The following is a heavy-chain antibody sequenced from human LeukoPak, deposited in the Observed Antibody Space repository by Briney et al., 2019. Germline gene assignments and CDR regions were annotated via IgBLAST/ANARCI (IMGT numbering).Heavy chain of an antibody. CDR3: AKCSASYSNDAFDV. CDR2: IRGGVSNT. V-gene: IGHV3-23*01. J-gene: IGHJ3*01. D-gene: IGHD3-10*02. CDR1: GFTLNNYA. Sequence: GGSLRLSCAASGFTLNNYATNWVRQAPGKGLEWVSYIRGGVSNTRYPDPAKGRFIISRDNSKNILYLQMNSLRAEDTAIYYCAKCSASYSNDAFDVWGRGTMVAVSS.